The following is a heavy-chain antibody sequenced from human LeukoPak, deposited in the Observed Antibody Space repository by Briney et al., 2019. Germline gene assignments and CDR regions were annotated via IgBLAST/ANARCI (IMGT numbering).Heavy chain of an antibody. V-gene: IGHV4-30-4*01. D-gene: IGHD2-21*02. CDR2: LYYSGST. CDR1: GGSISSGDYY. J-gene: IGHJ4*02. CDR3: ARGETVTAGFDY. Sequence: SETLSLTCTVSGGSISSGDYYWSWIRQPPGKGLEWIGYLYYSGSTYYNPSLKSRITISVDASKNQFSLKLASVTAADTAVYYCARGETVTAGFDYWGQGTLVTASA.